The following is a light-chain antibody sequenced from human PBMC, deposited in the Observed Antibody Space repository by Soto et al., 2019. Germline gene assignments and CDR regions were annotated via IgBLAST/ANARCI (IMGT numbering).Light chain of an antibody. CDR1: QDIRNV. V-gene: IGKV1-17*01. CDR3: VQQHSFPFT. J-gene: IGKJ4*01. CDR2: AAS. Sequence: DIQMTQSPSSLSASVGDRVTVTCRASQDIRNVLGWYQQKPGKAPKRLIYAASSLRGGVQSRFSGSGSGSEFILTIRSLQPEDFATSYCVQQHSFPFTFGGGTKVDIK.